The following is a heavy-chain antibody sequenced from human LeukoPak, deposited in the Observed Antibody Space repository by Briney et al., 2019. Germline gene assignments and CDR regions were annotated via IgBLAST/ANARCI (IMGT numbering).Heavy chain of an antibody. J-gene: IGHJ4*02. CDR2: ISSSSSYI. Sequence: PGGSLRLSCAAFGFTFSTYWMHWVRQSPGKGLEWVSSISSSSSYIYYADSVKGRFTISRDNAKNSLYLQMNSLRAEDAAVYYCARDRLSSWSSPVDYWGQGTLVTVSS. CDR1: GFTFSTYW. CDR3: ARDRLSSWSSPVDY. D-gene: IGHD6-13*01. V-gene: IGHV3-21*01.